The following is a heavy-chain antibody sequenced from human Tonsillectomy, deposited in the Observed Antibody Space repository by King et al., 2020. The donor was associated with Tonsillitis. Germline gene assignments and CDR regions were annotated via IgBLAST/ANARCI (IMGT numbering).Heavy chain of an antibody. J-gene: IGHJ4*02. CDR3: ARRFGSGMSQYYFDY. CDR2: IYSGDSEK. CDR1: GYNFPTYW. V-gene: IGHV5-51*01. D-gene: IGHD3-10*01. Sequence: QLVQSGPEVKKPGGSLKISCKGSGYNFPTYWIGWVRQLPGKGLEWMGIIYSGDSEKRYSPSFQGQVTISADKSITTAYLQGSSLKASDTDMYYCARRFGSGMSQYYFDYWGQGTLVTVSS.